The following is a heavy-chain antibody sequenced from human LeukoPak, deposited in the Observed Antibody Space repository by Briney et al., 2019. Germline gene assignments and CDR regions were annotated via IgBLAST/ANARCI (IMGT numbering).Heavy chain of an antibody. V-gene: IGHV3-7*01. CDR1: GFTFSSYW. CDR2: IKQDESEK. CDR3: TRGTSMMAAANRVVDY. Sequence: GGSLRLSCVASGFTFSSYWTHWVRQAPGKGLEWVANIKQDESEKYYVGSVKGRFTISRDNAKNSLYLQMNSLRVEDTAVYYCTRGTSMMAAANRVVDYWGQGTLVTVSS. D-gene: IGHD6-25*01. J-gene: IGHJ4*02.